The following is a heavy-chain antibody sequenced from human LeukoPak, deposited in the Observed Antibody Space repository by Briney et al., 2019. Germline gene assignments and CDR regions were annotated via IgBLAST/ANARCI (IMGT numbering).Heavy chain of an antibody. CDR2: ITSDGTSI. Sequence: PGGSLRLSCAVSGFSFSITWMHWVRQVPGQGLVWVARITSDGTSISYAESVKGRFTISRDNAKNSLYLQMNSLRAEDTAVYYCARAHSSSARCFDYWGQGTLVTVSS. V-gene: IGHV3-74*03. J-gene: IGHJ4*02. D-gene: IGHD6-6*01. CDR1: GFSFSITW. CDR3: ARAHSSSARCFDY.